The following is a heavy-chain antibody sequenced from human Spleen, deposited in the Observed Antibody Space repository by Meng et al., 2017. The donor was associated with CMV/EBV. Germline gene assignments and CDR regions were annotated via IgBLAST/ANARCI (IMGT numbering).Heavy chain of an antibody. CDR1: GGSVSSGSYY. D-gene: IGHD3-22*01. Sequence: ESLKISCTVSGGSVSSGSYYWSWVRQPPGKGLEWIASIHHSGSTYYNPSLKSRVTISLDMSKNQFSLKLTSVTAADTAVYYCARMYYYDSSGYCDYWGQGTLVTVSS. CDR2: IHHSGST. CDR3: ARMYYYDSSGYCDY. V-gene: IGHV4-39*07. J-gene: IGHJ4*02.